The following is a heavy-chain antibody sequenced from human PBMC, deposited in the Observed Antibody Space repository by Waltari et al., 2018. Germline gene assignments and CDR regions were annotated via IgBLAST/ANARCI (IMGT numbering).Heavy chain of an antibody. V-gene: IGHV3-33*01. J-gene: IGHJ6*02. Sequence: QVQLVESGGGVVQPGRSLRLSCAASGFTFSSYGMHWVRQAPGKGLGWVAVIWYDGSNKNYADSVKGRFTISRDNSKNTLYLQMNSLRAEDTAVYYCARGFTSSSWSYYYYYYGMDVWGQGTTVTVSS. CDR1: GFTFSSYG. CDR2: IWYDGSNK. D-gene: IGHD6-13*01. CDR3: ARGFTSSSWSYYYYYYGMDV.